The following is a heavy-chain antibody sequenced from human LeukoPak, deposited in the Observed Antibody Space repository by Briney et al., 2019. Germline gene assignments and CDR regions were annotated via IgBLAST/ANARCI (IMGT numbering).Heavy chain of an antibody. J-gene: IGHJ4*02. CDR2: IYHSGST. V-gene: IGHV4-38-2*01. D-gene: IGHD3-22*01. Sequence: SETLSLTCAVSGYSISSDNYWVWIRQPPGQGLEWTGGIYHSGSTYYNPSLKSRVTMSVDTSKNQFSLKLSSVTAADTAVYYCARAPRDSSSSNYMRRFDYWGQGTLVSVSS. CDR1: GYSISSDNY. CDR3: ARAPRDSSSSNYMRRFDY.